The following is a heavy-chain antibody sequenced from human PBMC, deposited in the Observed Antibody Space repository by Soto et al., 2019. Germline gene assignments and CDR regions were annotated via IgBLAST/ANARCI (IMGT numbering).Heavy chain of an antibody. J-gene: IGHJ2*01. CDR3: ARQGSCPTDPYWYFDL. CDR2: ISSNGGST. CDR1: GFTFSSYA. Sequence: GGSLRLSCAASGFTFSSYAMHWVRQAPGKGLEYVSAISSNGGSTYYADSVKGRFTISRDNSKNTLYLQMGSLRAEDMAVYYCARQGSCPTDPYWYFDLWGRGTMVTVYS. D-gene: IGHD2-15*01. V-gene: IGHV3-64*02.